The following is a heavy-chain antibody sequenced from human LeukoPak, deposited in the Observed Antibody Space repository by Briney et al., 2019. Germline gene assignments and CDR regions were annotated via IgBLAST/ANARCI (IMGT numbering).Heavy chain of an antibody. CDR2: IYTSGST. J-gene: IGHJ4*02. Sequence: PSETLSLTCTVSGGSISSCYWSWIRQPAGKGLEWIGRIYTSGSTNYNPSLKSRVTMSVDTSKNQFSLKLSSVTAADTAVYYCARDQGVTYYYDSSGPRFDYWGQGTLVTVSS. D-gene: IGHD3-22*01. V-gene: IGHV4-4*07. CDR1: GGSISSCY. CDR3: ARDQGVTYYYDSSGPRFDY.